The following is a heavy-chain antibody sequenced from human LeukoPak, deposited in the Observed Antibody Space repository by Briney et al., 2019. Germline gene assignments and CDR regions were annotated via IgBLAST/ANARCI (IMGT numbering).Heavy chain of an antibody. CDR3: ARDGSDNWGQFDF. J-gene: IGHJ4*02. Sequence: SETLSLTCTVSGGSISKSGYYWGWIRQPPGKGLEWIANIYYSGSTYYNPSLQSRVTISVDTSKNQFFLNLKSVTAADSAVYYCARDGSDNWGQFDFWGQGALVTVSS. V-gene: IGHV4-39*07. D-gene: IGHD1-1*01. CDR2: IYYSGST. CDR1: GGSISKSGYY.